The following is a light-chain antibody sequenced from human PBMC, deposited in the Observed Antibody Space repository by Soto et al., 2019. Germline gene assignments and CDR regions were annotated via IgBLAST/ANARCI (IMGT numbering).Light chain of an antibody. CDR1: QSVSNNY. Sequence: EIVLTQSPGTLSLSPSERATLSCRASQSVSNNYLAWYQQKPGQAPRLLIYGASNRATGIPDRFSGSGSGTDFTLTISRLEPEDFAVYYCQQYGSSPRTFGQGTKVDI. CDR2: GAS. V-gene: IGKV3-20*01. J-gene: IGKJ1*01. CDR3: QQYGSSPRT.